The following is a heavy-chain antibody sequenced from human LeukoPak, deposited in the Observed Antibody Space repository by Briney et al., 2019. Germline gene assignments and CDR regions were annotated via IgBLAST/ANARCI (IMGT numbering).Heavy chain of an antibody. CDR1: GYSFTSYW. V-gene: IGHV5-51*01. D-gene: IGHD5-18*01. CDR2: IYPGDSDT. Sequence: GESLKISCKGSGYSFTSYWIGWVRQMPGKGLEWMGIIYPGDSDTRYSPSFQGQVTISADKSISTAYLQWSSLKASDTAMYYCARSGKRGYSYGAPFDYWGQGTLVTVSS. CDR3: ARSGKRGYSYGAPFDY. J-gene: IGHJ4*02.